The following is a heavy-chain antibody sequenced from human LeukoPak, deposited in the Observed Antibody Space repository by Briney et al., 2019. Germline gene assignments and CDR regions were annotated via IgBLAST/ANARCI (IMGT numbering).Heavy chain of an antibody. Sequence: SEALSLTCTVSGGSMSSYYWSWIRQPPGKGLEWIGYIYYSGSTNYNPSLKSRVTISVDTSKNQFTLKLSSVTAADTAVYYCARGRYGWLPFDYWGQGTLVTVSS. CDR1: GGSMSSYY. CDR3: ARGRYGWLPFDY. D-gene: IGHD3-16*01. V-gene: IGHV4-59*01. CDR2: IYYSGST. J-gene: IGHJ4*02.